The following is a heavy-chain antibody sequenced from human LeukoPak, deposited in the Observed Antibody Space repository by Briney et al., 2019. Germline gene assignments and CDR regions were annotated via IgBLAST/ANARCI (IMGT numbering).Heavy chain of an antibody. V-gene: IGHV1-2*02. CDR2: INPKSGGT. J-gene: IGHJ5*02. CDR3: ARDPSLRYFDWLIIYGFDP. D-gene: IGHD3-9*01. CDR1: GYTFTGYY. Sequence: ASVTVSCKASGYTFTGYYMHWVRQAPGQGLEWMGWINPKSGGTNYAQKFQGRVTMTRDTSISTAYMELSRLRSDDTAVYYCARDPSLRYFDWLIIYGFDPWGQGTLVTVSS.